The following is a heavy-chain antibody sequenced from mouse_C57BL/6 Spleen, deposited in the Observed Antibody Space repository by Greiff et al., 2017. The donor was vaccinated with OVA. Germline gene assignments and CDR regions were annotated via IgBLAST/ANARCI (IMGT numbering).Heavy chain of an antibody. V-gene: IGHV1-69*01. CDR2: IDPSDSYT. J-gene: IGHJ1*03. D-gene: IGHD2-4*01. Sequence: QVQLQQPGAELVMPGASVQLSCKASGYTFTSYWMHWVTQRPGQGLEWIGEIDPSDSYTNYNQKFKGKSTLTVDKSSSTAYMQLSRLTSEDSAVYYCARLRDYDWYFDVWGTGTTVTVSS. CDR3: ARLRDYDWYFDV. CDR1: GYTFTSYW.